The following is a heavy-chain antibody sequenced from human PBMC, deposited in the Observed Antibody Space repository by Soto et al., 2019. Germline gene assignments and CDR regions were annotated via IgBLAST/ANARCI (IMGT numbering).Heavy chain of an antibody. J-gene: IGHJ4*02. CDR3: ARDSSYSYGFFGYFDY. D-gene: IGHD5-18*01. CDR2: ISSSSSYI. CDR1: GFTFSSYS. Sequence: EVQLVESGGGLVKPGGSLRLSCAASGFTFSSYSMNWVRQAPGKGLEWVSSISSSSSYIYYADSVKGRFTISRDNAKNSLYLQMNSLRAEDTAVYYCARDSSYSYGFFGYFDYWGQGTLVTVSS. V-gene: IGHV3-21*01.